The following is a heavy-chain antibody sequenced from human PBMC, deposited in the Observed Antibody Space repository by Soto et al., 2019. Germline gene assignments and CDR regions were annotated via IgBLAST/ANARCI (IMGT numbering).Heavy chain of an antibody. V-gene: IGHV3-30-3*01. CDR1: GFTFSSYA. J-gene: IGHJ4*02. D-gene: IGHD3-22*01. Sequence: QVQLVESGGGVVQPGRSLRLSCAASGFTFSSYAMHWVRQAPGKGLEWVAVISYDGSNKYYADSVKGRFTISRDNSKNTLYLQMNSLRAEETAVYYCARDQTQDSSGYYHDWGQGTLVTVSS. CDR3: ARDQTQDSSGYYHD. CDR2: ISYDGSNK.